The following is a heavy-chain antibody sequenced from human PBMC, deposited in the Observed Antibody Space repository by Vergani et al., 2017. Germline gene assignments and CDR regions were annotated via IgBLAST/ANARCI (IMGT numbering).Heavy chain of an antibody. CDR1: GGSFSGYY. CDR2: SNHSGST. V-gene: IGHV4-34*01. Sequence: QVQLQQWGAGLLKPSETLSLTCAVYGGSFSGYYWSWIRQPPGKGLEWIGESNHSGSTNYNPSLKSRVTMSVDMSKNQFSLKLSSVTAADTAVYYCARGRGSRLYYYYMDVWGEGTTVTVSS. D-gene: IGHD2-2*01. J-gene: IGHJ6*03. CDR3: ARGRGSRLYYYYMDV.